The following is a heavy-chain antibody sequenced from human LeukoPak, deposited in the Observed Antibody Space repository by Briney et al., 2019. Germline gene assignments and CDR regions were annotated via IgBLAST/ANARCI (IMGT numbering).Heavy chain of an antibody. CDR2: IYYSGNT. Sequence: SETLSLTCTVSGGSISNYYWSWIRQPPGKGLEWLGYIYYSGNTNYNPSLKSRVTISVDTSKNQFSLRLTSVTAADTAVYYCARHKQGFGEFLFDSWGQGTLVTVSS. D-gene: IGHD3-10*01. CDR1: GGSISNYY. J-gene: IGHJ4*02. V-gene: IGHV4-59*08. CDR3: ARHKQGFGEFLFDS.